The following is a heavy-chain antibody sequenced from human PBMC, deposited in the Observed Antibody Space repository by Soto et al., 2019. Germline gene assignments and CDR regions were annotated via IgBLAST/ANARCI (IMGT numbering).Heavy chain of an antibody. J-gene: IGHJ3*02. CDR2: IYYSGST. CDR1: GGSISSGAYY. CDR3: ARDLATSSGRGAFDI. V-gene: IGHV4-31*03. D-gene: IGHD1-26*01. Sequence: SETLSLTCTVSGGSISSGAYYWSWIRQHPGKGLEWIGYIYYSGSTYYNPSLKSRVTISVDTSRNQFSLRLSSVTAADTAVYYCARDLATSSGRGAFDIWGQGTMVTVSS.